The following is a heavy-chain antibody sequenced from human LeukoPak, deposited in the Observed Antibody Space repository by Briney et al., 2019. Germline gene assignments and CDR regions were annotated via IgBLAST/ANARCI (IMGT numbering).Heavy chain of an antibody. CDR2: IYHSGST. D-gene: IGHD2-21*01. V-gene: IGHV4-30-2*01. J-gene: IGHJ4*02. CDR1: GGSISSGGYY. CDR3: ARFAYCGGDCYSTYFDY. Sequence: SQTLSLTCTVSGGSISSGGYYWSWIRQPPGKGLEWIGYIYHSGSTYYNPSLKSRVTISADRSISTAYLQWSSLKASDTAVYYCARFAYCGGDCYSTYFDYWGQGTLVTVSS.